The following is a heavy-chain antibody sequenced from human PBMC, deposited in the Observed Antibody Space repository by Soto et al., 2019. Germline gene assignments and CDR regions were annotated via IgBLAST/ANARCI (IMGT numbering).Heavy chain of an antibody. CDR2: IKSDGSIT. D-gene: IGHD1-26*01. J-gene: IGHJ4*02. CDR3: ASIIVGTTPGH. Sequence: GGSLRLSCSASGFVFSDYWMHWVRQAPGKGLVWLSRIKSDGSITSYADSVKGRITISRDNAKNTLYLQMDSLRDEDTAVYYCASIIVGTTPGHWGPGTLVTVSS. CDR1: GFVFSDYW. V-gene: IGHV3-74*01.